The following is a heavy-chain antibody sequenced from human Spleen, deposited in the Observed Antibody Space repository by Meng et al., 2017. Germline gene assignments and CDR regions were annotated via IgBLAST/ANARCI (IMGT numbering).Heavy chain of an antibody. Sequence: ASVKVSCKASGYTFTSYDINWVRQATGQGLEWMGWMNPNSGNTGYAQKFQGRVTITRNTSISTAYMELSRLRSDDTAVYYCAREEGVGATPRGYNWFDPWGQGTLVTVSS. J-gene: IGHJ5*02. CDR3: AREEGVGATPRGYNWFDP. D-gene: IGHD1-26*01. V-gene: IGHV1-8*03. CDR2: MNPNSGNT. CDR1: GYTFTSYD.